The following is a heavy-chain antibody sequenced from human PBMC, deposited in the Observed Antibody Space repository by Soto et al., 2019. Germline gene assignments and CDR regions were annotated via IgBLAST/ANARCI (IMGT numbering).Heavy chain of an antibody. CDR2: MNPDGSSR. CDR1: GFTFSSNW. Sequence: EVQLVESWGDLVQPGGSLRPSCEAAGFTFSSNWMHWVRQAPGKGLVWVSRMNPDGSSRGYADSVKGRFTISRDNARNTLFLQKNSLRAEDTAVYYCARGGKAGSGQYYLDDYSGQGTLVTVSS. V-gene: IGHV3-74*01. J-gene: IGHJ4*02. D-gene: IGHD3-10*01. CDR3: ARGGKAGSGQYYLDDY.